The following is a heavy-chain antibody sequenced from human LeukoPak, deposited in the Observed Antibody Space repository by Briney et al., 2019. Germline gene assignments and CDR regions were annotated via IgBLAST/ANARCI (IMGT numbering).Heavy chain of an antibody. Sequence: GGSLRLSCAASGFSFSSHWMSWVRRAPGKGLEWVANIRPDGSAQYYADSVKGRFTISRDNAKNSLFLHMNSLRAEDTALYYCAKWGYISGYYYDFWGQGTLVTVSS. V-gene: IGHV3-7*03. J-gene: IGHJ4*02. CDR3: AKWGYISGYYYDF. CDR1: GFSFSSHW. CDR2: IRPDGSAQ. D-gene: IGHD6-19*01.